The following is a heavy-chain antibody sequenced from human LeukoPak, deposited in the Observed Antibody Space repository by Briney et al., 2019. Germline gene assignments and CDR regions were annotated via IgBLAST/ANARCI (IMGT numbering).Heavy chain of an antibody. V-gene: IGHV1-2*02. D-gene: IGHD5-12*01. Sequence: GASVKVSCKASGYTFTGYYMHWLRQAPGQGLEWMGWINPNSGGTNYAQKFQGRVTMTRDTSISTAYMELSRLRSDDTAVYYCARAPPPGYSGYDYDYWGQGALVTVSS. CDR3: ARAPPPGYSGYDYDY. CDR1: GYTFTGYY. CDR2: INPNSGGT. J-gene: IGHJ4*02.